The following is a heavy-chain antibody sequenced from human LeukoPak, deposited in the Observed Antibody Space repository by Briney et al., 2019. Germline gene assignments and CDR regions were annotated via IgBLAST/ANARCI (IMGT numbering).Heavy chain of an antibody. CDR1: GFTFSSYG. V-gene: IGHV3-33*06. CDR2: ILSDGSKE. CDR3: AQAISYVGNSNWDY. Sequence: GGSLRLSCAASGFTFSSYGMHWVRQAPGKGLEWVAVILSDGSKEFYTDSVKGRFTISRDNSMNTLYLQMNSLRAEDRAGYYCAQAISYVGNSNWDYWGQGTLVTVSS. J-gene: IGHJ4*02. D-gene: IGHD4-23*01.